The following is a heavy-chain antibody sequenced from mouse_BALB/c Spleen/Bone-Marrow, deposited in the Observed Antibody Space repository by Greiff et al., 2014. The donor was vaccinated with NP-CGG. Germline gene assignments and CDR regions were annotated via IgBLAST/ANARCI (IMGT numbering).Heavy chain of an antibody. CDR2: ISSGGSYT. V-gene: IGHV5-9-1*01. CDR1: GSTFSSYA. Sequence: EVMLVESGGGLVKPGGSLKLSCAASGSTFSSYAMSWVRQTPEKRLEWVATISSGGSYTYYPDSVKGRFTISRDNAKNTLYLQMSSLRSEDTAMYYCARHDGYYAMDYWGQGTSVTVSS. CDR3: ARHDGYYAMDY. D-gene: IGHD2-3*01. J-gene: IGHJ4*01.